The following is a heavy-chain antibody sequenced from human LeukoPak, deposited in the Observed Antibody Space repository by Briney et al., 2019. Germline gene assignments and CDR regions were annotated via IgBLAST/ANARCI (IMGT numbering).Heavy chain of an antibody. CDR1: GGSISSYY. CDR3: ARASADGDWRYYMDV. CDR2: IYTSGST. D-gene: IGHD2-2*01. J-gene: IGHJ6*03. Sequence: PSETLSLTCTVSGGSISSYYWSWLRQPAGKGLEWIGRIYTSGSTNYNPSLKSRVTMSVDTSKNQFSLKLSSVTAADTAVYYCARASADGDWRYYMDVWGKGTTVTISS. V-gene: IGHV4-4*07.